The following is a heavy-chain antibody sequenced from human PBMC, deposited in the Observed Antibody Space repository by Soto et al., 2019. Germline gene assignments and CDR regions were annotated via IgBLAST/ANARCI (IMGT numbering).Heavy chain of an antibody. J-gene: IGHJ4*02. CDR1: GGSISSGDYY. V-gene: IGHV4-30-4*01. D-gene: IGHD5-12*01. Sequence: QVQLQDSGPGLVKPSQTLSLTCTVSGGSISSGDYYWSWIRQPPGKGLEWIGYMYYSGSTYYNPSLKSRVTISVDTSKNQFSLKLSSVTAADTAVYYCARWLGYGPHFDYWGQGTLVTVSS. CDR3: ARWLGYGPHFDY. CDR2: MYYSGST.